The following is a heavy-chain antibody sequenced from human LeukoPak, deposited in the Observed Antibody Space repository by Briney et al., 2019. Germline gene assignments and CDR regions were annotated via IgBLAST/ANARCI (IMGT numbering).Heavy chain of an antibody. CDR3: AKMIPATPDYFDY. Sequence: SQTLSLTCTVSGGSISSGSYYWSWIRQPAGKGLEWIGRIYTSGSTNYNPSLKSRVTISVDTSKTQFSLNLTSVTAADTAIYYCAKMIPATPDYFDYWGQGILVTVSS. D-gene: IGHD2-15*01. V-gene: IGHV4-61*02. CDR2: IYTSGST. J-gene: IGHJ4*02. CDR1: GGSISSGSYY.